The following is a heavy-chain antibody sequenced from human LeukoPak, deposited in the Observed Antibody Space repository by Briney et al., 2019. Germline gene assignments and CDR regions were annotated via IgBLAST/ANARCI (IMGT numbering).Heavy chain of an antibody. Sequence: PSETLSLTCAVYGGSFSGYYWSWIRQPPGKGLEWIGEINHSGSTNYNPSLKSRVTISVDTSKNQFSLKPSSVTAADTAVYYCARRGVTTVVTPFDYWGQGTLVTVSS. CDR1: GGSFSGYY. CDR3: ARRGVTTVVTPFDY. J-gene: IGHJ4*02. CDR2: INHSGST. V-gene: IGHV4-34*01. D-gene: IGHD4-23*01.